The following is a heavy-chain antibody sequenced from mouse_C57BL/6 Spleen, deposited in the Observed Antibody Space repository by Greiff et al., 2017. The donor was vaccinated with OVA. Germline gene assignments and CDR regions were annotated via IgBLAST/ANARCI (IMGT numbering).Heavy chain of an antibody. V-gene: IGHV1-20*01. J-gene: IGHJ4*01. D-gene: IGHD1-1*01. CDR1: GYSFTGYF. CDR2: INPYNGDT. Sequence: EVQLQQSGPELVKPGDSVKISCKASGYSFTGYFMNWVMQSHGKSLEWIGRINPYNGDTLYNQKFKGKATLTVDKSSSTAHMELRSLTSEDSAVYYCARQEYYYGSDYAMDYWGQGTSVTVSS. CDR3: ARQEYYYGSDYAMDY.